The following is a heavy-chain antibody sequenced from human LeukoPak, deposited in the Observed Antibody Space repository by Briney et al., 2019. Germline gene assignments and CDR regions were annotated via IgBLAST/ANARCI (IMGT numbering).Heavy chain of an antibody. V-gene: IGHV1-46*01. CDR1: GYTFTSYY. J-gene: IGHJ4*02. CDR3: ARRESQAGFFDY. Sequence: ASVKVSCKASGYTFTSYYMHWVRQAPGQGLEWMGIINPSGGSTTYAQKFQGRVTMTRDTSTSTVYMELSSLRSEDTAVYYCARRESQAGFFDYWGQGTLVTVSS. CDR2: INPSGGST. D-gene: IGHD6-13*01.